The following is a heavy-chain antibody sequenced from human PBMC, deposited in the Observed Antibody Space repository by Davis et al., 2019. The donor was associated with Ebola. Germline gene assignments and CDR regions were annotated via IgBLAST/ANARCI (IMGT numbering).Heavy chain of an antibody. CDR1: GGSVSSGSYF. D-gene: IGHD2-2*01. Sequence: PSETLSLTCSVSGGSVSSGSYFWSWIRQPPGKGLEWIGYIYYSGTTNYNPSLKSRVILSVDTSKNQLSLKLSSVSAADTAVYYCARGDYAKTFDIWGQGTMVTVSS. J-gene: IGHJ3*02. CDR3: ARGDYAKTFDI. CDR2: IYYSGTT. V-gene: IGHV4-61*01.